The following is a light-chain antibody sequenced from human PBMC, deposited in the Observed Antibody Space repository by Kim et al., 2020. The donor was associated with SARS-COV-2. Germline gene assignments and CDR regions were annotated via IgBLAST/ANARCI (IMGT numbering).Light chain of an antibody. V-gene: IGKV4-1*01. CDR1: QTVFPSPNNKNY. Sequence: RATIHCRSSQTVFPSPNNKNYLAWYQQKPGQPPKLLIYWASTRESGVPDRFSGSGSGTDFTLTISSLQAEDVAVYFCHQYATFPYTFGQGTKLEI. CDR2: WAS. J-gene: IGKJ2*01. CDR3: HQYATFPYT.